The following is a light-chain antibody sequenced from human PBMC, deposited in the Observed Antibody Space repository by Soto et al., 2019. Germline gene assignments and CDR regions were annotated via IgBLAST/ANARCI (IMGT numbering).Light chain of an antibody. Sequence: QSVLTQPASVSGSPGQSITISCTGTSSDVDDYKYVSWYQQHPGKAPKLIIYDVSYRPSGVSNRFSGSKSGNTASLTISGLQTEDEADYHCSSYTSSSTYVYGTGTKVTVL. CDR3: SSYTSSSTYV. J-gene: IGLJ1*01. CDR1: SSDVDDYKY. CDR2: DVS. V-gene: IGLV2-14*03.